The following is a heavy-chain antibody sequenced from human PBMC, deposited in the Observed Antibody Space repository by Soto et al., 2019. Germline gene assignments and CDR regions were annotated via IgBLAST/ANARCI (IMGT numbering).Heavy chain of an antibody. V-gene: IGHV3-30-3*01. Sequence: QVQLVESGGGVVQPGRSLRLSCAASGFTFSSYAMQWVRQAPGKGLEWVAVISYDGSNKYYADSVKGRFTISRDNSKNRLYLQMICLRAEDTAVYYWARPDYGSGSYPDYWGQGTLVTVSS. D-gene: IGHD3-10*01. CDR2: ISYDGSNK. CDR3: ARPDYGSGSYPDY. CDR1: GFTFSSYA. J-gene: IGHJ4*02.